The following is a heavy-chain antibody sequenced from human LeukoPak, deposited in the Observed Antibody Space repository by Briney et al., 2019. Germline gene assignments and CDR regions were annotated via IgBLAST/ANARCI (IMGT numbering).Heavy chain of an antibody. CDR3: ARGVEPLAANTLAY. CDR1: GFTVITND. Sequence: PGGSLRLSCAASGFTVITNDMTRVRQAPWKGVEWVSVLYSDGNTKYADSVQGRFTISRDNSKNTLYLEMNSLSPDDTAVYYCARGVEPLAANTLAYWGQGTLVTVSS. J-gene: IGHJ4*02. D-gene: IGHD1-14*01. V-gene: IGHV3-53*01. CDR2: LYSDGNT.